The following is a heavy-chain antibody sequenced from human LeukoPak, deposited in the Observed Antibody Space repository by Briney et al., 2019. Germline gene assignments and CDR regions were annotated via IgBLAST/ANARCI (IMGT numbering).Heavy chain of an antibody. D-gene: IGHD2-2*01. CDR2: ISYDGSNK. J-gene: IGHJ3*02. CDR3: ARLSSLAFDI. V-gene: IGHV3-30*04. CDR1: GFTFSSYA. Sequence: PGRSLRLSCAASGFTFSSYAMHWVRQAPGKGLEWVAVISYDGSNKYYADSVRGRFTISRDNSKNTLYLQMNSLRAEDTAVYYCARLSSLAFDIWGQGTMVTVSS.